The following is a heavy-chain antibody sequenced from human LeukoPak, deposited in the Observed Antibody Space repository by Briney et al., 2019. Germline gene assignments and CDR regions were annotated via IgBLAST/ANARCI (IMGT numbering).Heavy chain of an antibody. D-gene: IGHD3-16*01. V-gene: IGHV3-23*01. CDR1: GFAFSSYA. Sequence: GGSLRLPCAASGFAFSSYAMTWVRQAPGKGLEWVSAISDSGTDTKYAVSVKGRFTISRDSSKNTLYLQMNSLRAEDTAIYFCAKDWSCASWGQGTLVTVSS. CDR3: AKDWSCAS. CDR2: ISDSGTDT. J-gene: IGHJ5*02.